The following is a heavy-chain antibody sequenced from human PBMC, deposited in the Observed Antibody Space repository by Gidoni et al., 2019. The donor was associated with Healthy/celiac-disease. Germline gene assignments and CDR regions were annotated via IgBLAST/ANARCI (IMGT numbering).Heavy chain of an antibody. CDR3: ARDNYYGSGSYYNPYFDY. V-gene: IGHV3-30-3*01. CDR1: GFIFSSYS. J-gene: IGHJ4*02. Sequence: QVQLVESGGGVVQPGRSLRLSCAASGFIFSSYSMHWVRQAPGQGLELVAVISYDGSNKYYAGSVKGRFTISRDNSKNTLYLQMNSLRAEDTAVYYCARDNYYGSGSYYNPYFDYWGQGTLVTVSS. CDR2: ISYDGSNK. D-gene: IGHD3-10*01.